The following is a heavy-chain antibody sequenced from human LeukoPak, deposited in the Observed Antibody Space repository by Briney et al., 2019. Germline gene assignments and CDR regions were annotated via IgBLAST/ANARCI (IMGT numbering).Heavy chain of an antibody. Sequence: GGSLRLSCAASGFTFSSYGMHWVRQAPGKGLEWVAVISYDGSNKYYADSVKGRFTISRDNSKNTLYLQMNSLRAEDTAVYYCAKDVWFGELLGYFDYWGQGTLVTVSS. CDR3: AKDVWFGELLGYFDY. D-gene: IGHD3-10*01. CDR1: GFTFSSYG. J-gene: IGHJ4*02. CDR2: ISYDGSNK. V-gene: IGHV3-30*18.